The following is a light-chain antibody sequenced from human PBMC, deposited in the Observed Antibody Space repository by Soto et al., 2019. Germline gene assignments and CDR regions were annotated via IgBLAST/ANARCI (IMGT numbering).Light chain of an antibody. Sequence: EIVLTQSPGTLSLSPGERATLSCRASQSVSSSFLAWYQQKPGQAPRLLIYGASSMATGIPDRFSGSGAGTDVTLTISRLEPEDFAVYYCQQYCSSSPWTFGQGTKVEIK. CDR2: GAS. V-gene: IGKV3-20*01. CDR3: QQYCSSSPWT. J-gene: IGKJ1*01. CDR1: QSVSSSF.